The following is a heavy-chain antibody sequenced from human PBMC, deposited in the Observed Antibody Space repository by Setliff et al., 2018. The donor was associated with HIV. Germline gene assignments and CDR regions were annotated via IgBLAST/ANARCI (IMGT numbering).Heavy chain of an antibody. V-gene: IGHV1-2*04. CDR1: GYTFTGYY. D-gene: IGHD3-3*01. CDR3: ARAAGIKIFGVVSEWGAFDI. J-gene: IGHJ3*02. CDR2: INPNSGGT. Sequence: ASVKVSCKASGYTFTGYYMHWVRQAPGQGLEWMGWINPNSGGTNYAQKFQGWVTMTRDTSISTAYMELSRLRSDDTAVYYCARAAGIKIFGVVSEWGAFDIWGQGTMVTVSS.